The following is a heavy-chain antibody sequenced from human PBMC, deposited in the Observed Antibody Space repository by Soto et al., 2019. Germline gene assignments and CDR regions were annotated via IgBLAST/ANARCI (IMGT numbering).Heavy chain of an antibody. Sequence: SVKVSCKASGYTFTSYAMHWVRQAPGQRLEWMGWINAGNGNTKYSQKFQGRVTMTTDTSTSTVYMEMSSLRFEDTAVYYCARAKDYNYGMDFWGQGTTVTVSS. V-gene: IGHV1-3*01. J-gene: IGHJ6*02. CDR2: INAGNGNT. CDR1: GYTFTSYA. CDR3: ARAKDYNYGMDF.